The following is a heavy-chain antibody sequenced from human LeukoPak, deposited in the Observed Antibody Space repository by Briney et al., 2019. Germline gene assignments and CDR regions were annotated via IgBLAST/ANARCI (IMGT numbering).Heavy chain of an antibody. CDR1: GGSITSYY. V-gene: IGHV4-59*01. D-gene: IGHD3-9*01. Sequence: SETLSLTCTVSGGSITSYYWSWIRQPPGKGLEWIGYIYYSGTTNYNPSLKSRVTISVDTSKNQVSLRLRSVTAADTAVYYCASTIILTGYISYYGMDVWGQGTTVTVSS. CDR3: ASTIILTGYISYYGMDV. CDR2: IYYSGTT. J-gene: IGHJ6*02.